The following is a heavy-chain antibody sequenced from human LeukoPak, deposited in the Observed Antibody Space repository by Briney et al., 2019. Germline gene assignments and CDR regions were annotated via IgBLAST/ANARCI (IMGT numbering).Heavy chain of an antibody. Sequence: SETLSLTCTVSGGSISSYYWSWIRQPAGKGLEWIGRIYTSGSTNYNPSLKSRVTIAVDTSKNQFSLKLSPVTAADTAVYYCARGYCRSTSCYFYFDYWGQGTLVTVSS. CDR3: ARGYCRSTSCYFYFDY. CDR1: GGSISSYY. CDR2: IYTSGST. V-gene: IGHV4-4*07. J-gene: IGHJ4*02. D-gene: IGHD2-2*01.